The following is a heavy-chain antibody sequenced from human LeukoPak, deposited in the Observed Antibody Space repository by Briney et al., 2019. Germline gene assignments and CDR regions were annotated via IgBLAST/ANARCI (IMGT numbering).Heavy chain of an antibody. D-gene: IGHD3-3*01. J-gene: IGHJ5*02. Sequence: GRSLRLSCAASGFTFSSYAMHWVRQAPGKGLEWVAVISYDGSNKYYADSVKGRFSISRDNSKNTLYLQMNSLRAEDTAVYYCARDRNYDFWSGLRGFVFDPWGQGTLVTVSS. V-gene: IGHV3-30-3*01. CDR3: ARDRNYDFWSGLRGFVFDP. CDR1: GFTFSSYA. CDR2: ISYDGSNK.